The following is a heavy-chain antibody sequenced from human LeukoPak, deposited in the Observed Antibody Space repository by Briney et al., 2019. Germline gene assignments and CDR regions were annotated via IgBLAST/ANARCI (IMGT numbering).Heavy chain of an antibody. CDR3: ARLLLANYYDSSGPRRGAFDI. CDR2: IDPSDSYT. Sequence: GESLKTSCNGSGNSFTSYWISLVPQTPGKGLEWMGRIDPSDSYTNYSPSFQGHVTISADKSISTAYLQWSSLKASVTAMYYCARLLLANYYDSSGPRRGAFDIWGQGTMVTVSS. CDR1: GNSFTSYW. V-gene: IGHV5-10-1*01. D-gene: IGHD3-22*01. J-gene: IGHJ3*02.